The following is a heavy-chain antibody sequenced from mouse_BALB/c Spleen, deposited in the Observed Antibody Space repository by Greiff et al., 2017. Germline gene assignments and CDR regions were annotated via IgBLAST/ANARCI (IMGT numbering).Heavy chain of an antibody. CDR3: ARGNGPYYFDY. Sequence: EVQLQQSGPSLVKPSQTLSLTCSVTGDSITSCYWNWIRKFPGNKLEYMGYISYSGSTYYNPSLKSRISITRDTSKNQYYLQLNSVTTEDTATYYCARGNGPYYFDYWGQGTTLTVSS. J-gene: IGHJ2*01. V-gene: IGHV3-8*02. D-gene: IGHD1-2*01. CDR1: GDSITSCY. CDR2: ISYSGST.